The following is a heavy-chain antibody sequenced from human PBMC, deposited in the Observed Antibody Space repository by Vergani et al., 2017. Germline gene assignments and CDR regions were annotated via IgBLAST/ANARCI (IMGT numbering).Heavy chain of an antibody. V-gene: IGHV4-59*01. D-gene: IGHD3-22*01. Sequence: QVQLQESGPGLVKPSETLSLTCTVSGGSISSYYWSWIRQPPGKGLEWIGYIYYSGSTNYKPSLKSRVTISVDTSKNQFSLKLSSVTAADTAGYYCARDGGSPYYYDSSGYQSKYAFDIWGQGTMVTVSS. CDR1: GGSISSYY. J-gene: IGHJ3*02. CDR2: IYYSGST. CDR3: ARDGGSPYYYDSSGYQSKYAFDI.